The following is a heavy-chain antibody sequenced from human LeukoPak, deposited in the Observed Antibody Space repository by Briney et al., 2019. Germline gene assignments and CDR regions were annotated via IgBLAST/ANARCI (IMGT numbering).Heavy chain of an antibody. CDR1: GFTFSSYA. V-gene: IGHV3-23*01. J-gene: IGHJ6*02. CDR3: ARDLRRWGWLPGDSYYYGMDV. CDR2: ISGSGGST. Sequence: GGSLRLSCAASGFTFSSYAMSWVRQAPGKGLEWVSAISGSGGSTYYADSVKGRFTISRDNSKNTLYLQMNSLRAEDTAVYYCARDLRRWGWLPGDSYYYGMDVWGQGTTVTVSS. D-gene: IGHD3-22*01.